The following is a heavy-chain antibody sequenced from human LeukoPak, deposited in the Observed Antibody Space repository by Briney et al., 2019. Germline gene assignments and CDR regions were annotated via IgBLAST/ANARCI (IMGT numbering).Heavy chain of an antibody. CDR2: IIPIFGTA. Sequence: GASVKLSCTASGGTFSSYAISWVRQAPGQGLEWMGGIIPIFGTANYAQKFQGRVTITADESTSTAYMELSSLRSEDTAVYYCARGSLLWFGESPGYYGMDVWGQGTTVTVSS. CDR3: ARGSLLWFGESPGYYGMDV. V-gene: IGHV1-69*13. J-gene: IGHJ6*02. CDR1: GGTFSSYA. D-gene: IGHD3-10*01.